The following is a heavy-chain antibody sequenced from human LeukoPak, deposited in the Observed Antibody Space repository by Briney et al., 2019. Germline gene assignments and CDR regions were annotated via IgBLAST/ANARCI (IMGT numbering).Heavy chain of an antibody. D-gene: IGHD3-10*01. CDR3: ARHRRRITMGPGLFDY. CDR1: GGSISSYY. V-gene: IGHV4-59*08. CDR2: IYYSGST. J-gene: IGHJ4*02. Sequence: SETLSLTCTVSGGSISSYYWSWIRQPPGKGLEWIGYIYYSGSTNYNPSLKSRVTISVDTSKNQLSLKLSSVTAADTAVYYCARHRRRITMGPGLFDYWGQGTLVTVSS.